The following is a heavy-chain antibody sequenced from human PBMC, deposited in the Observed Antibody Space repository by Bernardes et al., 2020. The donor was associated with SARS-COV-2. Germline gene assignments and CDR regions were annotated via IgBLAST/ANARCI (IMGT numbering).Heavy chain of an antibody. CDR1: GGSISTGSSY. Sequence: SETLSLTCIISGGSISTGSSYWGWLRPPAGTGLEWVGHIHTSGSTNYNPSLKSRLTILLDPSKNQFSLKLSSVTAADPAVYYCARERRGRVSGSSSWYRWFDSWGQGTLVTVS. V-gene: IGHV4-61*09. J-gene: IGHJ5*01. CDR2: IHTSGST. D-gene: IGHD6-13*01. CDR3: ARERRGRVSGSSSWYRWFDS.